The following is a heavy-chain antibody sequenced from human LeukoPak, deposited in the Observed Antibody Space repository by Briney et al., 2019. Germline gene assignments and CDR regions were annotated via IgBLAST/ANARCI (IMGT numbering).Heavy chain of an antibody. CDR3: ARGSSGFDYYFDY. V-gene: IGHV3-66*01. CDR2: IYSGGST. D-gene: IGHD3-22*01. CDR1: GFTVSSNY. J-gene: IGHJ4*02. Sequence: PGGSLRLSCAASGFTVSSNYMSWVRQAPGKGLEWVSVIYSGGSTYYADSVKGRLTISRDNSKNTLYLQMNSLRAEDTAVYYCARGSSGFDYYFDYWGQGTLVTVSS.